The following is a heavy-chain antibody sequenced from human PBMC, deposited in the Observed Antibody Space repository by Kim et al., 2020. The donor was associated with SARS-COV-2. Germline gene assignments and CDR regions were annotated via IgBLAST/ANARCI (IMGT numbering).Heavy chain of an antibody. CDR2: ISGSGGNK. CDR1: GFTFSSYA. D-gene: IGHD3-10*01. CDR3: AKGPHLLWFGEFGTVFDF. V-gene: IGHV3-23*01. J-gene: IGHJ4*02. Sequence: GGSLRLSCAASGFTFSSYAMRWVRQAPGKGLEWVSAISGSGGNKYYADSVKGRFTISRDNSKNTLYLQMNSLRAEDTAVYYCAKGPHLLWFGEFGTVFDFWGQGTMVTVSS.